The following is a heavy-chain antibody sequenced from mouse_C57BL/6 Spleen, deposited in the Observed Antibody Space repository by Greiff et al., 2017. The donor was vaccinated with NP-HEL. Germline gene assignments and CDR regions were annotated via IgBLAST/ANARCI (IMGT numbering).Heavy chain of an antibody. CDR2: INPYNGGT. D-gene: IGHD1-1*01. J-gene: IGHJ4*01. Sequence: VQLQQSGPVLVKPGASVKMSCKASGYTFTDYYMNWVKQSHGKSLEWIGVINPYNGGTSYNQKFKGQATLTVDKSSSTAYMELNSLTSEDSAVDYCARNYGSIFYAMDYWGQGTSVTVSS. CDR1: GYTFTDYY. CDR3: ARNYGSIFYAMDY. V-gene: IGHV1-19*01.